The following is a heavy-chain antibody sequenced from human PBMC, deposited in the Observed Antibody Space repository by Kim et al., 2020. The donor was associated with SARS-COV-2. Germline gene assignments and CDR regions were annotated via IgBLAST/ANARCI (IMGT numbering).Heavy chain of an antibody. J-gene: IGHJ4*02. Sequence: YNLSLKSRVTISIDTSKNQFSLKVRSVTAADTAIYYCTGDGNYDTNGHPDYWGLGTLVTVSS. D-gene: IGHD3-22*01. V-gene: IGHV4-30-2*04. CDR3: TGDGNYDTNGHPDY.